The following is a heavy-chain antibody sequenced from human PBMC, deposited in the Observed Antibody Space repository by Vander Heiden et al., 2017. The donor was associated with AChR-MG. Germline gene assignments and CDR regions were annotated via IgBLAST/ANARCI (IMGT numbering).Heavy chain of an antibody. CDR3: ARDHCTTSNCYEYHYHGLDV. CDR1: GYTLGGYY. D-gene: IGHD2-2*01. V-gene: IGHV1-2*02. J-gene: IGHJ6*02. CDR2: INPNSGGT. Sequence: QLQLVQSGTEVKTPGASVKVSCRASGYTLGGYYLPWVRQAPGQGLEWMGWINPNSGGTNYAQKFQDRVTMTRDTSINTAYMALSSLRSDDTAVYYCARDHCTTSNCYEYHYHGLDVWGQGTTVTVSS.